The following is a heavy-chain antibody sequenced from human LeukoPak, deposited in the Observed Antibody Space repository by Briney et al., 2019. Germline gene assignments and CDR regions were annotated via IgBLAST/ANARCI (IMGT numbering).Heavy chain of an antibody. J-gene: IGHJ4*02. V-gene: IGHV5-51*01. CDR1: GYSFTSYW. CDR3: ARHFRSNGDYGPPDY. D-gene: IGHD4-17*01. Sequence: GESLKISCKGSGYSFTSYWIGWVRQMPGKGLEWMGIIYPGDSDTRYSPSFQGQVTISADKSISTAYLQWSSLKASDTAMYYCARHFRSNGDYGPPDYWGQGTLVTVSS. CDR2: IYPGDSDT.